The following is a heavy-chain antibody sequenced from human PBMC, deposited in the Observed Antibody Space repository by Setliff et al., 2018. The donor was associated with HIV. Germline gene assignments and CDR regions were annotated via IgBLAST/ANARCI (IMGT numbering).Heavy chain of an antibody. V-gene: IGHV4-59*08. CDR3: ARHHSSDPLRRWDSYYYMDV. Sequence: SETLSLTCTVSGGSISSYYWSWIRQPPGKGLEWIGYIYYSGTTNYNPSLKSRVTISVDTSKNQFSLKLSSGTAADTAMYYCARHHSSDPLRRWDSYYYMDVWGKGTTVTVSS. CDR1: GGSISSYY. D-gene: IGHD6-19*01. J-gene: IGHJ6*03. CDR2: IYYSGTT.